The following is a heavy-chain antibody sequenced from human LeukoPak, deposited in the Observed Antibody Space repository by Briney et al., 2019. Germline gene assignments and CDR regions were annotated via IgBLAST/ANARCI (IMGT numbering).Heavy chain of an antibody. CDR2: ISSSSTTI. Sequence: GGSLRLSCAASGFTFSTHSMNWVRQAPGRGLEWVSYISSSSTTIYYADSARGRFTISRDNARDSLYLQLNSLRAEDTAVYYCAGGESEYSSSGDFAYWGQGTLVTVSS. V-gene: IGHV3-48*01. J-gene: IGHJ4*02. CDR1: GFTFSTHS. CDR3: AGGESEYSSSGDFAY. D-gene: IGHD6-6*01.